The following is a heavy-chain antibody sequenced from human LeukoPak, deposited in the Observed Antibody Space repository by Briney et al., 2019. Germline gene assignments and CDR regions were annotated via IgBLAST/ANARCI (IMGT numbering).Heavy chain of an antibody. CDR3: ARGSEGRFLEWLAGDI. D-gene: IGHD3-3*01. V-gene: IGHV4-30-4*01. CDR2: HYYSGST. J-gene: IGHJ3*02. Sequence: SETLSLTCTVSGGSFSGGDYNWSWIPPPQGKGLEWIGNHYYSGSTYYNPSLKSLVTISVDTSKNQFSLKLSSVTAADTAVYYCARGSEGRFLEWLAGDIWGQGTMVTVSS. CDR1: GGSFSGGDYN.